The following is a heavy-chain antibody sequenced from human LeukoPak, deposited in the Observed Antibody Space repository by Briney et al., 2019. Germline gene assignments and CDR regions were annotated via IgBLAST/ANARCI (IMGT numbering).Heavy chain of an antibody. CDR3: ARQGYPNAFDI. CDR1: AFTFAIHA. D-gene: IGHD6-13*01. J-gene: IGHJ3*02. CDR2: ISGDGAST. V-gene: IGHV3-23*01. Sequence: PGGSLRLSCAASAFTFAIHAMTWVRQAPGKGLEWVSGISGDGASTHYAESVKGQFTISRDNSQNTLFLQMNSLRVEDTAVYYCARQGYPNAFDIWGQGTVVTVSS.